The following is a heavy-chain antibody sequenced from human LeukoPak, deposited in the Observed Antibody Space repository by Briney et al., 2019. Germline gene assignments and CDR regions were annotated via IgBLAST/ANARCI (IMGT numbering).Heavy chain of an antibody. CDR2: IWYDGSKT. CDR3: ARFRAATTRFDY. J-gene: IGHJ4*02. Sequence: PGRSLRLSCIASGFTFSSFGFHWVRQAPGKGLEWVALIWYDGSKTYYEDSVKGRFAISRDNSKNTLYLEMNSLRPEDTAVYYCARFRAATTRFDYWGQGTLVTVSS. V-gene: IGHV3-33*01. D-gene: IGHD1/OR15-1a*01. CDR1: GFTFSSFG.